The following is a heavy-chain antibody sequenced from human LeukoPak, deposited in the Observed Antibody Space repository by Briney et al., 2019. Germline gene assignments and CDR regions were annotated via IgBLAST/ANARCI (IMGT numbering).Heavy chain of an antibody. CDR2: IFHSGST. CDR3: ARDGSNGAAAGGFDY. Sequence: SETLSLTCAVSGGSITTSNWWSWVRQTPGKGLEWIGEIFHSGSTYYNPSLKSRVTISIATSKNQFSLKLSSVTAAATAVYYCARDGSNGAAAGGFDYWGQGTLVTVSS. V-gene: IGHV4-4*02. D-gene: IGHD6-13*01. CDR1: GGSITTSNW. J-gene: IGHJ4*02.